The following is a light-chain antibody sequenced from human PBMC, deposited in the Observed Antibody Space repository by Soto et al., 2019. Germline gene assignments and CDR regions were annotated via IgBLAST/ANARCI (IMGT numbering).Light chain of an antibody. Sequence: EIVMTQSPATLSVSPGERATLSCRASQSISSNLAWYQQKPGQAPRLLIYDVSNRATGIPVRFSGSGSGTDFTLTISSLEPEDFALYYCQQRNNWPITFGQGTRLEI. CDR3: QQRNNWPIT. CDR1: QSISSN. V-gene: IGKV3-11*01. CDR2: DVS. J-gene: IGKJ5*01.